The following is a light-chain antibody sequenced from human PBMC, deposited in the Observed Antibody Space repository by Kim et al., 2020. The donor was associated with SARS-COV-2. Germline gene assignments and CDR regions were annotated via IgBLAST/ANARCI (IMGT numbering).Light chain of an antibody. J-gene: IGKJ2*01. CDR1: QSISSY. Sequence: SASVGDRVTITCRASQSISSYLNWYQQKPWKAPKLLIYAASSLQSGVPSRFSGSGSGTDFTLTISSLQPEDFATYYCQQSYSTPFTFGQGTKLEIK. CDR3: QQSYSTPFT. V-gene: IGKV1-39*01. CDR2: AAS.